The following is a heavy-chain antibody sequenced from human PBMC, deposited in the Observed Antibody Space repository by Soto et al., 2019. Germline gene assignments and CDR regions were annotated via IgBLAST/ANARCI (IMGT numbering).Heavy chain of an antibody. Sequence: ASVKVSCKASGYTFTSYCISWVRQAPGQGLEWMGWINAGNGNTKYSQKFQGRVTITRDTSASTAYMELSSLRSEDTAVYYCANLLSGSYWVPGYYYGMDVWGQGTTVTVSS. CDR1: GYTFTSYC. D-gene: IGHD3-10*01. CDR3: ANLLSGSYWVPGYYYGMDV. CDR2: INAGNGNT. J-gene: IGHJ6*02. V-gene: IGHV1-3*01.